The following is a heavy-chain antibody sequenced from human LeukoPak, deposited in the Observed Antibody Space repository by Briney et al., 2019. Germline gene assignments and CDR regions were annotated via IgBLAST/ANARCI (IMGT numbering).Heavy chain of an antibody. V-gene: IGHV3-9*03. Sequence: GGSLRLSCAASGFTFDDYAMHWVRQAPGKGLEWVSGISWNSGSIGYADSVKGRFTISRDNAKNSLYLQMNSLRAEDMALYYCAKEEYSSSWYVGRFDYWGQGTLVTVSS. D-gene: IGHD6-13*01. CDR3: AKEEYSSSWYVGRFDY. J-gene: IGHJ4*02. CDR2: ISWNSGSI. CDR1: GFTFDDYA.